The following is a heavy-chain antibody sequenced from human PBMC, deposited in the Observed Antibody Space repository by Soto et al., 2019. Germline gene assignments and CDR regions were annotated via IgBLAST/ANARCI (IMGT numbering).Heavy chain of an antibody. J-gene: IGHJ6*02. CDR3: ARIMVPHCMDV. Sequence: GESLKISCKGSGYTFTDYWIGWVRQVPGKGLEWMGIIYPGDSDTRYSPSFQGQVTISADKSISTAYLQRTSLKASDTAMYYCARIMVPHCMDVWGQGTTVTVSS. V-gene: IGHV5-51*01. D-gene: IGHD3-10*01. CDR2: IYPGDSDT. CDR1: GYTFTDYW.